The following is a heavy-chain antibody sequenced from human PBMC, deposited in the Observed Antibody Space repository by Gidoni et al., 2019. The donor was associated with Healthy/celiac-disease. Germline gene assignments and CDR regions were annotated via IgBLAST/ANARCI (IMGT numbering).Heavy chain of an antibody. V-gene: IGHV2-26*01. CDR2: IFSNDEE. J-gene: IGHJ4*02. CDR1: GFSLSNARMG. Sequence: QVTLKESGPVLVKPTETLTLTCTVSGFSLSNARMGVSWIRQPPGKALEWLAHIFSNDEESYSTSLKSRLTISKDTSKSQVVLTMTNMDPVDTATYYCARTFGESYVWGSYRPLDYWGQGTLVTVSS. CDR3: ARTFGESYVWGSYRPLDY. D-gene: IGHD3-16*02.